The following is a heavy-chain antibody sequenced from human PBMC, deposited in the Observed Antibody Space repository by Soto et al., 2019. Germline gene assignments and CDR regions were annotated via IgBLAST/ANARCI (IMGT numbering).Heavy chain of an antibody. Sequence: GGSLRLSCAASGFTFSSYAMSWVRQAPGKGLAWVSTISGGGTSTYYADSVKGRFTISRDNSKNTLYPQMNSLRAEDTAVYFCAKDVSGDGYDLLFASWFFDLWGRGTLVTVSS. CDR1: GFTFSSYA. D-gene: IGHD5-12*01. J-gene: IGHJ2*01. CDR2: ISGGGTST. CDR3: AKDVSGDGYDLLFASWFFDL. V-gene: IGHV3-23*01.